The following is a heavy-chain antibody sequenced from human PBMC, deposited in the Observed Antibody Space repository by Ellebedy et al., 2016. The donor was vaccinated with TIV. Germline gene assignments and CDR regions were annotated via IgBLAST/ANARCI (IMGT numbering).Heavy chain of an antibody. CDR3: ARDPVGVGPAFDI. Sequence: ESLKISCVASGFTFSSYAMSWVRQAPGQGLEWVSAISGSGTTYYADSVRGRLTISRDNSKNTLYLQMNSLRAEDTAVYYCARDPVGVGPAFDIWGQGTMVTVSS. V-gene: IGHV3-23*01. J-gene: IGHJ3*02. D-gene: IGHD4-23*01. CDR1: GFTFSSYA. CDR2: ISGSGTT.